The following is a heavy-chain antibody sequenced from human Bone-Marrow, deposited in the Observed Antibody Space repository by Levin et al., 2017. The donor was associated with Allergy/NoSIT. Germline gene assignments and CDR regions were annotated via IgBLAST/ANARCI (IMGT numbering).Heavy chain of an antibody. CDR1: GFTFSSYW. CDR2: IHSDGSTT. D-gene: IGHD3-10*01. J-gene: IGHJ5*02. V-gene: IGHV3-74*01. Sequence: GESLKISCAASGFTFSSYWMRWVRQAPGKGLVWVSHIHSDGSTTSYADSVKGRFAISRDNAKNTLYLQMSSLRAEDTAVYYCARDLRGSLDLWGLGTLVTVSS. CDR3: ARDLRGSLDL.